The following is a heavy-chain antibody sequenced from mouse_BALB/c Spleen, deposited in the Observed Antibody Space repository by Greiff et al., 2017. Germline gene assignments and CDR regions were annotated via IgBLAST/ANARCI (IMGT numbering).Heavy chain of an antibody. D-gene: IGHD2-2*01. CDR1: GYTFTDYN. J-gene: IGHJ4*01. Sequence: EVKLQESGPELVKPGASVKISCKASGYTFTDYNMHWVKQSHGKSLEWIGYIYPYNGGTGYNQKFKSKATLTVDNSSSTAYMELRSLTSEDSAVYYCARGDIYYGYDGAMDYWGQGTSVTVSS. CDR3: ARGDIYYGYDGAMDY. CDR2: IYPYNGGT. V-gene: IGHV1S29*02.